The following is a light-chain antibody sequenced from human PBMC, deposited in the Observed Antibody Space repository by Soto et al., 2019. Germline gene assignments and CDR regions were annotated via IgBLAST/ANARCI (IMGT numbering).Light chain of an antibody. CDR1: QTVSGNY. V-gene: IGKV3D-20*02. CDR2: GAS. CDR3: QQRSNWPWT. J-gene: IGKJ1*01. Sequence: NVLTQSPGTLSLSPGERATLSCRASQTVSGNYVAWYQQKPGQTPRLLIYGASSRATGIPDRFSGSGSGTDFTLTISRLEPEDFAVYYCQQRSNWPWTFGQGTKVEI.